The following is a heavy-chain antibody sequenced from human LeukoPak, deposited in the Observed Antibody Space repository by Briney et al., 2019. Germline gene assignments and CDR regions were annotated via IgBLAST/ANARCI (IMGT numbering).Heavy chain of an antibody. CDR3: ARGGRPYDTTDY. CDR2: INHSGST. D-gene: IGHD3-22*01. J-gene: IGHJ4*02. CDR1: GGSFSGYY. Sequence: PSETLSLTCAVYGGSFSGYYWSWIRQPPGKGLEWIGEINHSGSTNYNPSLKSRVTISVDTSKNQFSLKLSSVTAADAAVYYCARGGRPYDTTDYWGQGTLVTVSS. V-gene: IGHV4-34*01.